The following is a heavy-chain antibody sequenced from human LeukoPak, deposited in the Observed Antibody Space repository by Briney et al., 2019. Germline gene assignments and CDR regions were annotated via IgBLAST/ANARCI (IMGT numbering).Heavy chain of an antibody. V-gene: IGHV4-4*07. Sequence: SETLSLTCTVSGGSISSCYWSWIRQPAGKGLEWIGRIYTSGSTNYNPSLKSRVTMSVDTSKNQFSLKLSSVTAADTAVYYCAREGKIRFLEWSYYMDVWGKGTTVTVSS. D-gene: IGHD3-3*01. CDR2: IYTSGST. CDR1: GGSISSCY. J-gene: IGHJ6*03. CDR3: AREGKIRFLEWSYYMDV.